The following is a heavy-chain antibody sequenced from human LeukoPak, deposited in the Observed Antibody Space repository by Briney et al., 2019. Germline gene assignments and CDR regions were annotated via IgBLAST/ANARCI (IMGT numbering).Heavy chain of an antibody. J-gene: IGHJ4*02. D-gene: IGHD1-26*01. CDR1: GGSFSGYY. CDR3: ARVTGIVGATGY. V-gene: IGHV4-34*01. Sequence: PSETLSLTCAVYGGSFSGYYWSWIRQPPGKGLEWIGEINHSGSTNYNPSLKSRVAISVDTSKNQFSLKLSSVTAADTAMYYCARVTGIVGATGYWGQGTLVTVSS. CDR2: INHSGST.